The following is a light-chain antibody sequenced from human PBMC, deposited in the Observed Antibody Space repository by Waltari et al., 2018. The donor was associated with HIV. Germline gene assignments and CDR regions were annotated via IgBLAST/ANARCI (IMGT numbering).Light chain of an antibody. CDR3: QQTYNSPRT. J-gene: IGKJ1*01. Sequence: DIQMTQSPSSLSASVGDRVTITCRASQSIRKSLNWYQQKPGKAPKVLIHVASNLQSGVPSRFSGSGSGTDFTLTLSSLQPYDFGTYYCQQTYNSPRTFGQGTKVEIK. CDR1: QSIRKS. CDR2: VAS. V-gene: IGKV1-39*01.